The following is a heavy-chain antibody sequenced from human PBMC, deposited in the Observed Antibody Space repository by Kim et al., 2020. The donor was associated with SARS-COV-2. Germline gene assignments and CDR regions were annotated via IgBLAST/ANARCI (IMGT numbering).Heavy chain of an antibody. V-gene: IGHV3-48*02. Sequence: GGSLRLSCAASGFTFSSYSMNWVRQAPGKGLEWVSYISSSSSTIYYADSVKGRFTISRDNAKNSLYLQMNSLRDEDTAVYYCARVEQLVHFGYGMDVWGQGTTVTVSS. CDR3: ARVEQLVHFGYGMDV. D-gene: IGHD6-13*01. CDR2: ISSSSSTI. J-gene: IGHJ6*02. CDR1: GFTFSSYS.